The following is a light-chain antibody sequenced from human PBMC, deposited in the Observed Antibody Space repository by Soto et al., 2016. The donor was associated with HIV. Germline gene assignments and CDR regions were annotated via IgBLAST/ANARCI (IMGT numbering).Light chain of an antibody. CDR2: AAS. Sequence: DIQMTQSPSSLSASVGDRVTITCRASQSISSYLNWYQQKPGKAPKLLIYAASSLQSGVPSRFSGSRSGTDFTLTISSQQPEDFATYYCQQSYSAPRTFGQGTKVEVK. CDR3: QQSYSAPRT. V-gene: IGKV1-39*01. J-gene: IGKJ1*01. CDR1: QSISSY.